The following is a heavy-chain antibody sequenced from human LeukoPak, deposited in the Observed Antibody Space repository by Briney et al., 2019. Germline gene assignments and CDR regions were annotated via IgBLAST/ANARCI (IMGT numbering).Heavy chain of an antibody. CDR2: ISSSSSYI. V-gene: IGHV3-21*01. Sequence: GGSLRLSCAASGFTFSSYSMNWVRQAPGKGLEWVSSISSSSSYIYYADSVRGRFTMSTDNAKNSLYLQMNSLRAEDTAVYYCARGYYASGSHYFDCWGQGTLVTVSS. CDR1: GFTFSSYS. D-gene: IGHD3-10*01. CDR3: ARGYYASGSHYFDC. J-gene: IGHJ4*02.